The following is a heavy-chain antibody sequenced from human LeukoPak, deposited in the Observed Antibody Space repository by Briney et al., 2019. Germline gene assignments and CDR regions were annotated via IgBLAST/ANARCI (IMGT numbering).Heavy chain of an antibody. CDR1: GFTLSNCG. CDR2: IWSDGSTK. CDR3: ARDRPGSGNIFDY. D-gene: IGHD3-10*01. V-gene: IGHV3-33*01. J-gene: IGHJ4*02. Sequence: GGSLRLSCAASGFTLSNCGMHWVRQAPGKGLEWVAVIWSDGSTKDYADSVKGRFTISRDNSKNTLYLQMNSLRPEDTAVYYCARDRPGSGNIFDYWGQGTLVTVSS.